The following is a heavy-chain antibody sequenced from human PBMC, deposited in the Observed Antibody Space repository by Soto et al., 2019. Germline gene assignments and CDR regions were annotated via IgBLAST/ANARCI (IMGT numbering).Heavy chain of an antibody. CDR2: ISSSSSTI. CDR1: GFTFRSYS. CDR3: ARESPRERFLEWLPTPYYYGMDV. J-gene: IGHJ6*02. V-gene: IGHV3-48*02. D-gene: IGHD3-3*01. Sequence: GGSLRLSCAASGFTFRSYSMNWVRQAPGKGLEWVSYISSSSSTIYYADSVKGRFTISRDNAKNSLYLQMNSLRDEDTAVYYCARESPRERFLEWLPTPYYYGMDVWGQGTTVTVSS.